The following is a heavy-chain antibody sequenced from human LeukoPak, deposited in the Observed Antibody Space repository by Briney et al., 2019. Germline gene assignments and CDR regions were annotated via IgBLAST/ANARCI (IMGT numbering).Heavy chain of an antibody. CDR1: GYTFTGYY. CDR3: ASGSIVGATSDAFDI. Sequence: WASVKVSCKASGYTFTGYYMHWVRQAPGQGLEWMGWINPNSGGTNYAQKFQGRVTMTRDTSISTAYMELSRLRSDDTAVYYCASGSIVGATSDAFDIWGQGTVVTVSS. CDR2: INPNSGGT. D-gene: IGHD1-26*01. V-gene: IGHV1-2*02. J-gene: IGHJ3*02.